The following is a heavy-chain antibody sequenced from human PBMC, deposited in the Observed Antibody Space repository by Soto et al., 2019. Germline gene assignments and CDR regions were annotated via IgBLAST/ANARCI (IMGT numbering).Heavy chain of an antibody. J-gene: IGHJ6*02. CDR3: ARDLRGIVGAPNYYYGMDV. CDR2: IIPIFGTA. Sequence: VKVSCKASGYTFTGYYMHWVRQAPGQGLEWMGGIIPIFGTANYAQKFQGRVTITADESTSTAYMELSSLRSEDTAVYYCARDLRGIVGAPNYYYGMDVWGQGTTVTVSS. V-gene: IGHV1-69*01. D-gene: IGHD1-26*01. CDR1: GYTFTGYY.